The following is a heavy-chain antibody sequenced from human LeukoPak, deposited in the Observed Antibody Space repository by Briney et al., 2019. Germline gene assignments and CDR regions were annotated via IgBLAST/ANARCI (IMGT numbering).Heavy chain of an antibody. V-gene: IGHV1-2*02. CDR1: GYTFTDYS. Sequence: ASVKVSCKASGYTFTDYSIHWVRQAPGQVLEWMGWVTPKNGDTSYTQKFQGRVTMTRDTSISTAHMELSRLTSDDTAVYYCAREIVHSGGDCWGQGTLVIVSS. CDR2: VTPKNGDT. CDR3: AREIVHSGGDC. J-gene: IGHJ4*02. D-gene: IGHD1-26*01.